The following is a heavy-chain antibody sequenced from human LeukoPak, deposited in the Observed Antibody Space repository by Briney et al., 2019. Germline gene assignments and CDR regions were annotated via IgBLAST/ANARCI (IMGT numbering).Heavy chain of an antibody. D-gene: IGHD5-18*01. Sequence: GGSLRLSCAASGFIFSSYAMSWVRQAPGKGLEWVSTISGSGGSTYYADSVKGRFTTSRDNSKNTVYLQMNSLRAEDTAVYYCAQRVQLIYWGQGTLVTVSS. V-gene: IGHV3-23*01. CDR1: GFIFSSYA. CDR3: AQRVQLIY. J-gene: IGHJ4*02. CDR2: ISGSGGST.